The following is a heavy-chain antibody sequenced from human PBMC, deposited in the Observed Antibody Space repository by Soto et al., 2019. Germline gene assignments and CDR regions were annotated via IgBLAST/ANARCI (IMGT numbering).Heavy chain of an antibody. Sequence: PGGSLRLSCAASGFTFSSYNMNWARQAPGKGLEWVSYISRSSSFISYADSVKGRFTISRDNAKNSLYLQMNSLRAEDTAVYYCARDCSGGSCYSGEPAIDYWGQGTLVTVYS. V-gene: IGHV3-21*01. CDR1: GFTFSSYN. CDR2: ISRSSSFI. J-gene: IGHJ4*02. D-gene: IGHD2-15*01. CDR3: ARDCSGGSCYSGEPAIDY.